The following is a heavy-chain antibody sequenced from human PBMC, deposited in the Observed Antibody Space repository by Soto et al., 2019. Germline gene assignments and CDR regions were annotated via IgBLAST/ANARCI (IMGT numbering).Heavy chain of an antibody. CDR2: IIPIFGTP. D-gene: IGHD5-18*01. V-gene: IGHV1-69*06. Sequence: SVKVSCKASGGTFSSYVIIWVRQAPGQGLEWMGGIIPIFGTPNYAQKFQGRVTITADKSTSTAYMELSSLRSEDTAVYYCAAGIQLWSPFDYWGQGTLVTVS. CDR3: AAGIQLWSPFDY. CDR1: GGTFSSYV. J-gene: IGHJ4*02.